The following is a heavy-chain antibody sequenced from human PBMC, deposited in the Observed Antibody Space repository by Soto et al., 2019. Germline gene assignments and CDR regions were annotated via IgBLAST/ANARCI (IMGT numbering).Heavy chain of an antibody. D-gene: IGHD2-2*01. Sequence: VGSLRLSCEASGFTFSIYAMNWVRQAPGKGLEWVSGIVDTGGRTFYADSVKGRFTISRDNAKNTLYLEMNSLRAEDTAIYYCAPVPAASSYYNTDVWGQGTTVTVSS. V-gene: IGHV3-23*01. CDR3: APVPAASSYYNTDV. J-gene: IGHJ6*02. CDR2: IVDTGGRT. CDR1: GFTFSIYA.